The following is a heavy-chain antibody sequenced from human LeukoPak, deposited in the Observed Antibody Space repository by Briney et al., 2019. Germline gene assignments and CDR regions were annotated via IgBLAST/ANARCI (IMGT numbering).Heavy chain of an antibody. CDR3: ARDNSVRDEAWWFNP. Sequence: ASVKVSCKASGYTFTSYGISWVRQAPGQGLEWVGWISAYNGNTNYAQKFQGRVTLTRDMSTSTDYLELSSLRSEDTAVYYCARDNSVRDEAWWFNPWGQGTLVTVSS. D-gene: IGHD5-24*01. J-gene: IGHJ5*02. CDR2: ISAYNGNT. V-gene: IGHV1-18*01. CDR1: GYTFTSYG.